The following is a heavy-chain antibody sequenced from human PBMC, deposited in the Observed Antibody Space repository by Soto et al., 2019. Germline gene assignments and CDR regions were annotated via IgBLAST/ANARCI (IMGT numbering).Heavy chain of an antibody. CDR1: GASITYVAYS. CDR2: INHLETT. J-gene: IGHJ4*02. D-gene: IGHD3-10*01. CDR3: ARGGGFDSFDY. Sequence: PSESLSLTCTVSGASITYVAYSWSWIRQTPGKGLEWIGYINHLETTFYNPSFESRLTLSIDRTKNQFSLNLKSMSAADRAVYFCARGGGFDSFDYWGQGILVTVSS. V-gene: IGHV4-30-2*01.